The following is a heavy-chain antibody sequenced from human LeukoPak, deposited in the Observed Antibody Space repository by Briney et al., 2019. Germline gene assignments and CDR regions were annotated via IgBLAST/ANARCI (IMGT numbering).Heavy chain of an antibody. CDR3: AKALLGYSSGWVGNRYYYYGMDV. Sequence: GGSLTLSCAASGFTFSSYAMRWVRQAPGKGLEWVSAISCSGGSTYYAASVKGRFTISRDNYKNTLYLQMNSLRAEDTAVYYCAKALLGYSSGWVGNRYYYYGMDVWGQGTTVTVSS. V-gene: IGHV3-23*01. CDR2: ISCSGGST. J-gene: IGHJ6*02. D-gene: IGHD6-19*01. CDR1: GFTFSSYA.